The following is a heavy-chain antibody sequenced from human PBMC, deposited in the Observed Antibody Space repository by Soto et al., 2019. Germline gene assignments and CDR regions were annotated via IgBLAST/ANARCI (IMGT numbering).Heavy chain of an antibody. Sequence: GGSLRLSCAAFGFTFTTYGLSWVRQAPGKGEEWVSGIVQGGSTNYADSVKGRFTISRDNSKNTLYLQMNSLRAEDTAVYYCAKVGPYYYGSGNYYYMDVWGKGTTVTVSS. J-gene: IGHJ6*03. CDR3: AKVGPYYYGSGNYYYMDV. D-gene: IGHD3-10*01. CDR2: IVQGGST. V-gene: IGHV3-23*01. CDR1: GFTFTTYG.